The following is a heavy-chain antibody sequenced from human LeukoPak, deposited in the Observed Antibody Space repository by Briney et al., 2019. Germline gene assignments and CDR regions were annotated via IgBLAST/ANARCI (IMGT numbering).Heavy chain of an antibody. D-gene: IGHD4-17*01. Sequence: KTGGSLRLSCEASGFTFTTYSMTWVRQAPGQGLEWVSIISSGSSAIFSADALKGRFTISRDDAKNLLYLDMNSLRAEDTAVYYCARGLTAVTRHFDFWGQGTLVTVSS. CDR1: GFTFTTYS. V-gene: IGHV3-21*01. J-gene: IGHJ4*02. CDR3: ARGLTAVTRHFDF. CDR2: ISSGSSAI.